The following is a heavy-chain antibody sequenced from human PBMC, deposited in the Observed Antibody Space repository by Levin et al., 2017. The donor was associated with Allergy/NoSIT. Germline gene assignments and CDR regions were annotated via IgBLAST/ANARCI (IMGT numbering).Heavy chain of an antibody. D-gene: IGHD5-12*01. CDR3: ARGGIVATDVLDAFDI. Sequence: ASVKVSCKASGYTFTSYYMHWVRQAPGQGLEWMGIINPSGGSTSYAQKFQGRVTMTRDTSTSTVYMELSSLRSEDTAVYYCARGGIVATDVLDAFDIWGQGTMVTVSS. CDR1: GYTFTSYY. J-gene: IGHJ3*02. CDR2: INPSGGST. V-gene: IGHV1-46*03.